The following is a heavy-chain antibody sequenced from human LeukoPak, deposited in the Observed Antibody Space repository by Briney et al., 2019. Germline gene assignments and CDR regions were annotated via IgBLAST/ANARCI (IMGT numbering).Heavy chain of an antibody. CDR3: AKDKGYSYGTPLDY. V-gene: IGHV3-30*02. Sequence: GGSLRLSCAASGFTFSSYGMHWVRQAPGKGLEWVAFIRYDGSNKYYADSVKGRFTIPRDNSKNTLYLQMNSLRAEDTAVYYCAKDKGYSYGTPLDYWGQGTLVTVSS. D-gene: IGHD5-18*01. CDR1: GFTFSSYG. CDR2: IRYDGSNK. J-gene: IGHJ4*02.